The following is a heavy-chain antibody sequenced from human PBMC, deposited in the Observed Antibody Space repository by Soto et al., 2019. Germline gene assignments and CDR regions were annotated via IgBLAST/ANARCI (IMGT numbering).Heavy chain of an antibody. Sequence: QVQLRESGPGLVKPSETLSLTCTVSGGSISSYYWSWIRQPPGKGLEWIGYIYYSGSTNYNPSLKTRVTIPVDTSKNQFSLKLSSVTAADTAVYYCARTQGSGPNWYFDLWGRGTLVTVSS. CDR2: IYYSGST. CDR3: ARTQGSGPNWYFDL. CDR1: GGSISSYY. J-gene: IGHJ2*01. V-gene: IGHV4-59*08.